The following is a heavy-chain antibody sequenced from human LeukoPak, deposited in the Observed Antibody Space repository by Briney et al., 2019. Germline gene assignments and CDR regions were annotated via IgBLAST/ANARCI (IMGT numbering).Heavy chain of an antibody. D-gene: IGHD4-17*01. J-gene: IGHJ4*02. CDR1: GGSFSGYY. Sequence: PSETLSLTCAVYGGSFSGYYWSWIRQPPGKGLEWIGYIYYSGSTNYNPSLKSRVTISVDTSKNQFSLKLSSVTAADTAVYYCARAMTTVTQNPYYFDYWGQGTLVTVSS. CDR3: ARAMTTVTQNPYYFDY. CDR2: IYYSGST. V-gene: IGHV4-59*01.